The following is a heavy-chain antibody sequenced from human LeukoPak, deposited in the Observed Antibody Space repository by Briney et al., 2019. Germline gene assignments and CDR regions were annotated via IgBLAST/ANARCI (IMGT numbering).Heavy chain of an antibody. CDR3: ASLDQGYCSSTSCPAAFDI. CDR2: ISAYNGNT. J-gene: IGHJ3*02. D-gene: IGHD2-2*01. V-gene: IGHV1-18*01. CDR1: DYTFINYG. Sequence: ASVKVSCKASDYTFINYGISWVRQAPGQGLEWMGWISAYNGNTNYAQKFQGRVTITADESTSTAYMELSSLRSEDTAVYYCASLDQGYCSSTSCPAAFDIWGQGTMDTVSS.